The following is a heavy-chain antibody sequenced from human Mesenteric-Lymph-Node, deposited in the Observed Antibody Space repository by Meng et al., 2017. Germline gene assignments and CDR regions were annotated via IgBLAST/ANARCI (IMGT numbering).Heavy chain of an antibody. CDR3: ARGRLGATINKYLDS. J-gene: IGHJ4*02. CDR1: GFTFSSYW. V-gene: IGHV3-74*01. Sequence: AGSLRLSCAASGFTFSSYWMHWVRQAPGKGLVLVSRINSDGSSTSYADSVKGRFTISRDNAKNKLYLQMNSLRAEDTAVYYCARGRLGATINKYLDSWGQGTLVTVSS. D-gene: IGHD1-26*01. CDR2: INSDGSST.